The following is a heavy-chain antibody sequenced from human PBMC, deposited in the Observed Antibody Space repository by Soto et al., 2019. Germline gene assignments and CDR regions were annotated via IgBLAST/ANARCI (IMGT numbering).Heavy chain of an antibody. CDR2: IYPGDSDT. D-gene: IGHD3-22*01. J-gene: IGHJ4*02. CDR1: GYSFTSYW. V-gene: IGHV5-51*01. CDR3: ARHGDHYYDSSGYSNFDY. Sequence: GESLKISCKGSGYSFTSYWIGWVRQMPGKGLEWMGIIYPGDSDTRCSPSFQGQVTISADKSISTAYLQWSSLKASDTAMYYCARHGDHYYDSSGYSNFDYWGQGTLVTVSS.